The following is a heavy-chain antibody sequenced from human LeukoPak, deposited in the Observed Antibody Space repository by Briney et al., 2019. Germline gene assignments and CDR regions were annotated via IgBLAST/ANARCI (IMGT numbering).Heavy chain of an antibody. CDR1: GFAFSSYD. CDR2: IGTAGDA. Sequence: GGSLSLSCAASGFAFSSYDMHWVRQATGKGLGRVSAIGTAGDAYYPGSVKGRLTISRENAKNSLYLQMNSLRAGDTAVYYCAGTDIPTGSYSDYWGQRTPVTVSS. CDR3: AGTDIPTGSYSDY. V-gene: IGHV3-13*01. D-gene: IGHD1-1*01. J-gene: IGHJ4*02.